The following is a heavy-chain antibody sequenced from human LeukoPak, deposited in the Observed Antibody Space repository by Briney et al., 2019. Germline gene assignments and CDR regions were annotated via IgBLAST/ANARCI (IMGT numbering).Heavy chain of an antibody. V-gene: IGHV1-18*01. CDR1: GYSLTELS. CDR2: ISPYNGNT. D-gene: IGHD5-18*01. CDR3: ARNRGYSYGYGDY. J-gene: IGHJ4*02. Sequence: ASVKVSCKVSGYSLTELSMHWVRQAPGKGLEWMGWISPYNGNTDYAQKLQGRVTMATDTSTSTAYMELRSLRSDDTAVYYCARNRGYSYGYGDYWGQGTLVTVSS.